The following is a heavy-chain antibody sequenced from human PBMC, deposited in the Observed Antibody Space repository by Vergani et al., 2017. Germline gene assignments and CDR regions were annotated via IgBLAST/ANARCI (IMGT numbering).Heavy chain of an antibody. J-gene: IGHJ3*02. CDR3: ARLGYNWNYVDFFDI. CDR1: GYSFTSYW. V-gene: IGHV5-51*01. D-gene: IGHD1-7*01. CDR2: IYPGDSDT. Sequence: EVQLVQSGAEVKTPGESLKISCTGSGYSFTSYWIGWVRQMPGKGLEWMGIIYPGDSDTRYSPSFQGQVTISADKSISTAYLQWSSLKASDTAMYYCARLGYNWNYVDFFDIWGQGTMVTVSS.